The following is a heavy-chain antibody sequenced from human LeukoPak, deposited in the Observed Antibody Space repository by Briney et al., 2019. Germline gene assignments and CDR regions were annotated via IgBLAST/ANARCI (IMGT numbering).Heavy chain of an antibody. J-gene: IGHJ4*02. CDR2: IYYSGST. CDR3: ARETEIAYCGGDCYSGYFDY. D-gene: IGHD2-21*02. V-gene: IGHV4-59*01. Sequence: PSETLSLTCTVSGGSISSYYWSWIRQPPGKGLEWIGYIYYSGSTNYNPSLKSRVTISVDTSKNQFSLKLSSVTAADTAVYYCARETEIAYCGGDCYSGYFDYWGQGTLVTVSS. CDR1: GGSISSYY.